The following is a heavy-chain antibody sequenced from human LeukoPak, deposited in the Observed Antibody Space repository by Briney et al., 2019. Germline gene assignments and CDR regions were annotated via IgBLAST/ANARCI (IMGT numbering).Heavy chain of an antibody. J-gene: IGHJ4*02. CDR1: GFTFSNAW. CDR3: ARGTPRTLYYFDY. Sequence: GGSLRLSCAASGFTFSNAWMSWVRQSPGKGLEWVSAISGSGGSTYYADSVKGRFTISRDNSKNTLYLQMNSLRAEDTAVYYCARGTPRTLYYFDYWGQGTLVTVSS. V-gene: IGHV3-23*01. D-gene: IGHD1-1*01. CDR2: ISGSGGST.